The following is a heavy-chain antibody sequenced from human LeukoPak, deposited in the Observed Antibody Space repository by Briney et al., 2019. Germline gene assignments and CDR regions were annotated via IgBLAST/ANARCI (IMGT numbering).Heavy chain of an antibody. CDR3: ARSYYDSSGPRNFDY. V-gene: IGHV1-46*01. J-gene: IGHJ4*02. Sequence: ASVKVSCKASGYTFTSYYMHWVRQAPGQGLEWMGIINPSGGSTSYAQKFQGRVTMTRNTSISTAYMELSSLRSEDTAVYYCARSYYDSSGPRNFDYWGQGTPVTVSS. CDR2: INPSGGST. CDR1: GYTFTSYY. D-gene: IGHD3-22*01.